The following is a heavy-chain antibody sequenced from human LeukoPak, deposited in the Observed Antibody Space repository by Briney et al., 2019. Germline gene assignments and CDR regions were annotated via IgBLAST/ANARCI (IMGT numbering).Heavy chain of an antibody. CDR1: GFTFSSYA. V-gene: IGHV3-30*04. J-gene: IGHJ6*03. D-gene: IGHD6-13*01. CDR2: ISYDGTNR. Sequence: PGGSLRLSCAASGFTFSSYAMHWVRQAPGKGLEWAALISYDGTNRQYADSVKGRFTISRGNSKNTLYLQMSSLRAEDTAVYYCAKGGGTAQHPGPYYYYYMDVWGKGTTVTVSS. CDR3: AKGGGTAQHPGPYYYYYMDV.